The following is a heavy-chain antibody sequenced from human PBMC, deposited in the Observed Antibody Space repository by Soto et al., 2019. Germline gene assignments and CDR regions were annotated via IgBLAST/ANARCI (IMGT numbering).Heavy chain of an antibody. CDR2: IYYTGST. D-gene: IGHD7-27*01. CDR3: ARHNLGLDY. V-gene: IGHV4-59*08. J-gene: IGHJ4*02. Sequence: SETLSLTCTVAGGYISRYYLSWIRQPPGKGLEYIGYIYYTGSTNYNPSLKSRVTISLDTSKNQFSLNLSSVTAADTAVYYCARHNLGLDYWGQGALVTVSS. CDR1: GGYISRYY.